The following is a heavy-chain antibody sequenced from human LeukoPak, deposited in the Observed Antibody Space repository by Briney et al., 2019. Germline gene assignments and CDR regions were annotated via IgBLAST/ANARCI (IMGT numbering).Heavy chain of an antibody. CDR1: GGSFSGYY. V-gene: IGHV4-34*01. CDR3: ARRRYCSGGSCYEDY. D-gene: IGHD2-15*01. Sequence: PSETLSLTCAVYGGSFSGYYWSWIRQPPGKGLEWIGEINHSGSTNYNPSLKSRVTISVDTSKNQFSLKLSSVTAADTAVYYCARRRYCSGGSCYEDYWGQGTLVTVSS. CDR2: INHSGST. J-gene: IGHJ4*02.